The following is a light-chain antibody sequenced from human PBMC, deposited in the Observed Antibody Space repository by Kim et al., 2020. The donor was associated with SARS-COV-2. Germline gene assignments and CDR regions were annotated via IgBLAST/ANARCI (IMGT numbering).Light chain of an antibody. CDR3: QAWDSSTVV. V-gene: IGLV3-1*01. CDR1: KLGDKY. Sequence: SGSPVQTASITCSGDKLGDKYACWYQQKPGQSPVLVIYQDSKRPSGIPERFSGSNSGNTATLTISGTQAMDEADYYCQAWDSSTVVFGGGTQLTVL. CDR2: QDS. J-gene: IGLJ2*01.